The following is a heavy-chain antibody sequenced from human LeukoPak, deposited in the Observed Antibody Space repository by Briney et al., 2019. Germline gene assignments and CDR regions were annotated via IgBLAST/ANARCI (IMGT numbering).Heavy chain of an antibody. CDR3: ARADSLGSYYDV. CDR1: GYTFTGHY. D-gene: IGHD3-10*01. CDR2: INPNSGGT. V-gene: IGHV1-2*02. J-gene: IGHJ4*02. Sequence: GASVKVSCKASGYTFTGHYMHWVRQAPGHGLEWMGWINPNSGGTTYAQKFQGRVTMTRDTSISTAYMELSSLGSDDTAEYFCARADSLGSYYDVWGQGTLVTVSS.